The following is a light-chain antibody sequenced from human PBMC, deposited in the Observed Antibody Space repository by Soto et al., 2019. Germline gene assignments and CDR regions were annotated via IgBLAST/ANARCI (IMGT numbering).Light chain of an antibody. J-gene: IGKJ3*01. CDR3: QQYNNWPFT. CDR1: QSVSST. CDR2: DAS. V-gene: IGKV3-15*01. Sequence: EIVMTQSPATLSVSQGERATLSCRASQSVSSTLTWYQQKPGQPPRLLIYDASTRATGIPTRFSGSGSGTEFTLTISSLQSEDFAVYYCQQYNNWPFTFGPGTKLEIK.